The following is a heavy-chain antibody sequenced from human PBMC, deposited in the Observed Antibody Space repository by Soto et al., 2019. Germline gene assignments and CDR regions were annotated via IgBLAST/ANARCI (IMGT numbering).Heavy chain of an antibody. Sequence: GGSLRLSCAANGFTFSSYAMTWVRQAPGKGLEWVSLISGSSGTTYYADSVKGRFTISRDNSRNTLYLQVSSLRAEDTAVYYCARFEMVHAIMGVSGYVQHWGQGTQVTVSS. D-gene: IGHD2-8*01. CDR3: ARFEMVHAIMGVSGYVQH. CDR2: ISGSSGTT. CDR1: GFTFSSYA. J-gene: IGHJ1*01. V-gene: IGHV3-23*01.